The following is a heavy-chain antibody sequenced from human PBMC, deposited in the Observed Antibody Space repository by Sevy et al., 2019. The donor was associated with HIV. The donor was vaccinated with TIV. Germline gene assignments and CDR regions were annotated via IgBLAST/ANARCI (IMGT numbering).Heavy chain of an antibody. D-gene: IGHD3-22*01. CDR2: IHLSGTT. J-gene: IGHJ4*02. CDR1: GGAIRSYY. Sequence: SETLSLTCTVSGGAIRSYYWSWIRQSAGKGLEWLGRIHLSGTTNYNPSVMSRATMSLDASRTQFSLRLSSVTAADTAVYYCARDREHYYDNSVDYSFDYWGQGILVTVSS. V-gene: IGHV4-4*07. CDR3: ARDREHYYDNSVDYSFDY.